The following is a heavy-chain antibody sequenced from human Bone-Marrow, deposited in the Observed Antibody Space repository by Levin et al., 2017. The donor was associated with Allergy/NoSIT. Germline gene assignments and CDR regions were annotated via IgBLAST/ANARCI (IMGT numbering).Heavy chain of an antibody. CDR1: GGSFSGYY. V-gene: IGHV4-34*01. CDR2: INHSGST. J-gene: IGHJ5*02. D-gene: IGHD2-15*01. Sequence: SQTLSLTCAVYGGSFSGYYWSWIRQPPGKGLEWIGEINHSGSTNYNPSLKSRVTISVDTSKNQFSLKLSSVTAADTAVYYCARGVVVAAKELVGATIPGRSRKKNWFDPWGQGTLVTVSS. CDR3: ARGVVVAAKELVGATIPGRSRKKNWFDP.